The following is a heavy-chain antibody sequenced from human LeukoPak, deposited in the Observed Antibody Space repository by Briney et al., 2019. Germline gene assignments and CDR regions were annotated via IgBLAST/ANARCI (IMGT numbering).Heavy chain of an antibody. V-gene: IGHV3-49*04. Sequence: GGSLRLSCTASGFTFGDYAMSWVRQAPGKGLEWVGFIRSKAYGGTTEYAASVKGRFTISRDDSKSIAYLQMNSLKTEDTAVYYCTSGSYSGFDYWGQVTLVTVSS. CDR3: TSGSYSGFDY. D-gene: IGHD1-26*01. CDR1: GFTFGDYA. J-gene: IGHJ4*02. CDR2: IRSKAYGGTT.